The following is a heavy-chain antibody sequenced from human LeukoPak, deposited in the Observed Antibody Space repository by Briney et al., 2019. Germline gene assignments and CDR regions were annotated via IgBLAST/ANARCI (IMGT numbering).Heavy chain of an antibody. V-gene: IGHV3-7*01. Sequence: GGSLRLSCAASGFTFSSYWMSWVRQAPGKGLEWVANIQQDGSEKYYVDSVKGRFTISRDNAKNSLYLQMNSLRAEDTAVYYCAREGLIVVVSNWFDPWGQGTLVTVSS. J-gene: IGHJ5*02. CDR2: IQQDGSEK. CDR3: AREGLIVVVSNWFDP. CDR1: GFTFSSYW. D-gene: IGHD3-22*01.